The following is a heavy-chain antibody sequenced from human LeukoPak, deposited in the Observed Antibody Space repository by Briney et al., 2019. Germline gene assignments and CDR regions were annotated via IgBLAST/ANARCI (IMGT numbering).Heavy chain of an antibody. CDR2: ISSSSSYI. CDR3: AKCVPMVRGVIGAFDI. CDR1: GFTFSSYS. Sequence: PGGSLRLSCAASGFTFSSYSMNWVRQAPGKGLEWVSSISSSSSYIYYADSVKGRFTISRDNAKNSLYLQMNSLRAEDTAVYYCAKCVPMVRGVIGAFDIWGQGTMVTVSS. V-gene: IGHV3-21*04. D-gene: IGHD3-10*01. J-gene: IGHJ3*02.